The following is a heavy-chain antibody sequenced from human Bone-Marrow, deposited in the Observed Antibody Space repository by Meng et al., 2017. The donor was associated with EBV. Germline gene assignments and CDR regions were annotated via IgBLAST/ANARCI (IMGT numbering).Heavy chain of an antibody. CDR1: GFSITTSGVG. D-gene: IGHD4-17*01. Sequence: QITLKEFGPTLVKPTQTLTLTCTFSGFSITTSGVGVGWIRQPPGKALEWLALIYWDDDKRYSPSLKSRLTITKDTSKNQVVLTMTNMDPVDTATYYCAHKKYASYGENWFDPWGQGTLVTVSS. V-gene: IGHV2-5*02. J-gene: IGHJ5*02. CDR2: IYWDDDK. CDR3: AHKKYASYGENWFDP.